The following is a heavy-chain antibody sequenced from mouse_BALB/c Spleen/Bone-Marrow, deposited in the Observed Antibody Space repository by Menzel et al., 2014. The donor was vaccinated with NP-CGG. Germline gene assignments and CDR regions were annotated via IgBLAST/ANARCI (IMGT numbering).Heavy chain of an antibody. CDR2: ISSGSSTI. Sequence: EVMLVESGGGLVQPGGSRKLSCAASGFTFSSFRMHWVRQAPEKGLEWVAYISSGSSTIFYADTVKGRFTVSRDNPKNTLFLQMTSLRSEDTAMYFCTRGGYWDDFDSWGQGTTLTVSS. V-gene: IGHV5-17*02. D-gene: IGHD4-1*01. CDR1: GFTFSSFR. CDR3: TRGGYWDDFDS. J-gene: IGHJ2*01.